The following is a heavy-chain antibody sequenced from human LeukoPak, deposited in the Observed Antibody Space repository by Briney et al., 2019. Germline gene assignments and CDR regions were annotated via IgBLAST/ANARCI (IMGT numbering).Heavy chain of an antibody. CDR3: SRHMTTVVTYLHS. J-gene: IGHJ4*02. V-gene: IGHV1-18*01. CDR2: ISVYNCKT. Sequence: SVNVSCKASVYDFSSYGISLLRQGPAQRLQWMGSISVYNCKTNYLPLHGRVTMTTHTSTGTAYMELRNLKSEDTAIYCCSRHMTTVVTYLHSWGQGTLVTVSS. D-gene: IGHD4-23*01. CDR1: VYDFSSYG.